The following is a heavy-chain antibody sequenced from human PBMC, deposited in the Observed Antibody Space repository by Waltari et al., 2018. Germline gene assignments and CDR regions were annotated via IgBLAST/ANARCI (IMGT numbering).Heavy chain of an antibody. D-gene: IGHD2-21*02. CDR3: ARDLVATPP. CDR2: IQQNGSEK. CDR1: GFTFSRSG. Sequence: EVQLVDSGGDLVQPGGSLRLSCAASGFTFSRSGMPGVRQAPGKGLEWVGNIQQNGSEKWYADSVRGRFTISRDNAMNSLYLQMNSLRVEDTAVYYCARDLVATPPWGQGTLVTVSS. J-gene: IGHJ5*02. V-gene: IGHV3-7*01.